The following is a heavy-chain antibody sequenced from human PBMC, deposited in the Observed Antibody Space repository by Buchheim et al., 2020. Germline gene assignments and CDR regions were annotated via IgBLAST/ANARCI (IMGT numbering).Heavy chain of an antibody. V-gene: IGHV3-48*01. CDR2: ISSSSSTI. CDR1: GFTFSSYS. D-gene: IGHD6-13*01. Sequence: EVKLVESGGGLVQPGGSLRLSCAASGFTFSSYSMNWVRQAPGKGLEWVSYISSSSSTIYYVDSVKGRFTISRDNAKNSLNLQMNSLRAEDTAVYYCSQTFIPGIAAACLTLVVDYWGQGTL. CDR3: SQTFIPGIAAACLTLVVDY. J-gene: IGHJ4*02.